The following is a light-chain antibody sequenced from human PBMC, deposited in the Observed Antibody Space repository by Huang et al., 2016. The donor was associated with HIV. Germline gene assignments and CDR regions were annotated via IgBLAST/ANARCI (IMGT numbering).Light chain of an antibody. CDR2: GTS. V-gene: IGKV3-15*01. CDR1: QSVAYN. CDR3: QQYDKWPPVT. Sequence: MVMTQSPDTLSVSPGERANLSCRASQSVAYNLAWYQQKAGQAPRLIIYGTSTRATGSPGRFRGSGSGTEFTLTISSRQSDYFGVYYCQQYDKWPPVTFGQGTKVEI. J-gene: IGKJ1*01.